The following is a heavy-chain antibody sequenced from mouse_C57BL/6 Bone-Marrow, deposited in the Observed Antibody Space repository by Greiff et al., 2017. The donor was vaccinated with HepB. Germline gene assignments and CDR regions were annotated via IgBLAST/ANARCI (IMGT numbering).Heavy chain of an antibody. J-gene: IGHJ4*01. D-gene: IGHD2-5*01. CDR1: GYTFTGYW. Sequence: QVQLQQSGAELMKPGASVKLSCKATGYTFTGYWIEWVKQRPGHGLEWIGEILPGSGSTNYNEKFKGKATFTADTSSNTAYMQLSSLTTEDSAIYYCARERASYYSNYEGYYYAMDYWGQGTSVTVSS. V-gene: IGHV1-9*01. CDR2: ILPGSGST. CDR3: ARERASYYSNYEGYYYAMDY.